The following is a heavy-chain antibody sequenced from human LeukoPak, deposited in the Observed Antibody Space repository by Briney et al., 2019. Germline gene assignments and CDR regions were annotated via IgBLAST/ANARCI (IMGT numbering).Heavy chain of an antibody. CDR1: GFTFSSCT. Sequence: GGSLRLSCAASGFTFSSCTMHWVRQAPGKGLEWVAVISYVESNKYYADSVRGRFTISRDNSKNTLYLQMNSLRAEDTAVYYCAKVKDYYDSSGYYYYFDYWGQGTLVTVSS. V-gene: IGHV3-30-3*01. D-gene: IGHD3-22*01. CDR2: ISYVESNK. J-gene: IGHJ4*02. CDR3: AKVKDYYDSSGYYYYFDY.